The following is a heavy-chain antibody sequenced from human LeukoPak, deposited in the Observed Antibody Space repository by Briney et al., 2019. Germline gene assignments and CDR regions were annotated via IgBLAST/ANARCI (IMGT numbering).Heavy chain of an antibody. CDR2: IKEDGSEK. CDR1: GFTFSSYW. Sequence: GGSLRLSCAASGFTFSSYWMSWVRQAPGKGLEWVATIKEDGSEKYYVDSLKGRFTISRDNAKNSLYLQMNSLRADGTAVYYCASYSAGWGQGTLVTVSS. D-gene: IGHD2-15*01. CDR3: ASYSAG. V-gene: IGHV3-7*01. J-gene: IGHJ4*02.